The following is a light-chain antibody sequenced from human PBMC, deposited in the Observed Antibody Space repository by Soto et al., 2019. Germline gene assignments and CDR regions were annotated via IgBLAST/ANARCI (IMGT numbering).Light chain of an antibody. Sequence: AIQLTQSPSSLSASVGDRVTITCRASQGISSALAWYQQKPGKAPKLLIYDASSLESGVPSRFRGSGSGTDFTLTISSLQPEDFATYYCQQFNSQITFGPGTKVDIK. V-gene: IGKV1-13*02. CDR2: DAS. CDR3: QQFNSQIT. J-gene: IGKJ3*01. CDR1: QGISSA.